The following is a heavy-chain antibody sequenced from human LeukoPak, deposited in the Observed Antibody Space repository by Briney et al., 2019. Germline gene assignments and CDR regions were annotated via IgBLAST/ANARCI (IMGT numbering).Heavy chain of an antibody. CDR2: ISYDGSNK. CDR1: GFPFSSYG. CDR3: AKEGKYYDFWSGYPDY. J-gene: IGHJ4*02. D-gene: IGHD3-3*01. V-gene: IGHV3-30*18. Sequence: GGSLLLSCAASGFPFSSYGMQWGRRAPGKGREWGAVISYDGSNKYYTDSVKGRFTISRDNSKNTLYLQMNSLRAEDTAVYYCAKEGKYYDFWSGYPDYWGQGTLVTVSS.